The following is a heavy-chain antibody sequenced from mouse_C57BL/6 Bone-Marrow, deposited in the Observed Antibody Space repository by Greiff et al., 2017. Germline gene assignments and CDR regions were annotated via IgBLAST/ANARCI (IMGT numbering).Heavy chain of an antibody. CDR2: IFPGSGST. CDR3: ARDGDGYYDDMDY. D-gene: IGHD2-3*01. J-gene: IGHJ4*01. V-gene: IGHV1-75*01. Sequence: LVESGPELVKPGASVKISCKASGYTFTDYYINWVKQRPGQGLEWIGWIFPGSGSTYYNEKFKGKATLTVDKSSSTAYMLLISLTSEDSAVYVCARDGDGYYDDMDYWGQGTSVTVSS. CDR1: GYTFTDYY.